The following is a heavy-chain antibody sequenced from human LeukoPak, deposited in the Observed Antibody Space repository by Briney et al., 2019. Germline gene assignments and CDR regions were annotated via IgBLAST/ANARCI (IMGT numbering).Heavy chain of an antibody. J-gene: IGHJ4*02. V-gene: IGHV1-46*01. D-gene: IGHD3-10*01. CDR1: GYTLTSYY. CDR2: INPSGGST. CDR3: ARGAATMGDY. Sequence: GASVKVSCKASGYTLTSYYMHWVRQDPGQGLEWMGIINPSGGSTSYAQKFQGRVTMTKDTSTSTVYMELSSLRSEDTAVYYCARGAATMGDYWGQGTLVTVSS.